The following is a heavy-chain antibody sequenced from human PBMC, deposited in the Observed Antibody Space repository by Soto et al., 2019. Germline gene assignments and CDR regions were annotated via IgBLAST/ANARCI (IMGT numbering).Heavy chain of an antibody. D-gene: IGHD3-9*01. Sequence: SETLSLTCTVSGGSISSYYWSWIRQPPGKGLEWIGYIYYSGSTYYNPSLKSRVTISVDTSKNQFSLKLSSVTAADTAVYYCARVSYFNAFDYWGQGTLVTVSS. V-gene: IGHV4-59*08. CDR1: GGSISSYY. J-gene: IGHJ4*02. CDR2: IYYSGST. CDR3: ARVSYFNAFDY.